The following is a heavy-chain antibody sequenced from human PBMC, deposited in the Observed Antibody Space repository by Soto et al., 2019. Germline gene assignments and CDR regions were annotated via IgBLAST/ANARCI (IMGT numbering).Heavy chain of an antibody. J-gene: IGHJ4*02. CDR1: GDSISSPIW. D-gene: IGHD7-27*01. CDR2: SYHSGIT. V-gene: IGHV4-4*02. CDR3: ARRWGRCSDVKVNYFDS. Sequence: PSETLSLTCTVFGDSISSPIWWSWVRQPPGKGLEWMWESYHSGITHYNPSFKSRVTVSVDKSQNQFSLKLDSVTAADTAMYYFARRWGRCSDVKVNYFDSWGQGALVTVSS.